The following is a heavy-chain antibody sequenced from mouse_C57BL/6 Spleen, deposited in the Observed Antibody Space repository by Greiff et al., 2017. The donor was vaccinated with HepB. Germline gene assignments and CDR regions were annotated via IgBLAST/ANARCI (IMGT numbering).Heavy chain of an antibody. Sequence: VQLKESGAELVRPGASVKLSCTASGFNIKDDYMHWVKQRPEQGLEWIGWIDPENGDTEYASKFQGKATITADTSSNTAYLQLSSLTSEDTAVYYCTTSLDSSGYDWYFDVWGTGTTVTVSS. J-gene: IGHJ1*03. D-gene: IGHD3-2*02. V-gene: IGHV14-4*01. CDR2: IDPENGDT. CDR3: TTSLDSSGYDWYFDV. CDR1: GFNIKDDY.